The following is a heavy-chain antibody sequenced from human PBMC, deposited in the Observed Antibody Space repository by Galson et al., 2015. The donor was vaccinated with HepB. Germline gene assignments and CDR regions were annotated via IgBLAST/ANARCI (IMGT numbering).Heavy chain of an antibody. Sequence: TLSLTCTVSGGSISSGGYYWSWIRQHPGKGLEWIGYIYYSGSTYYNPSLKSRVTISVDTSKNQFSLKLSSVTAADTAVYYCARSPVDTAMVYYYYYGMDVWGQGTTVTVSS. CDR2: IYYSGST. CDR1: GGSISSGGYY. CDR3: ARSPVDTAMVYYYYYGMDV. D-gene: IGHD5-18*01. J-gene: IGHJ6*02. V-gene: IGHV4-31*03.